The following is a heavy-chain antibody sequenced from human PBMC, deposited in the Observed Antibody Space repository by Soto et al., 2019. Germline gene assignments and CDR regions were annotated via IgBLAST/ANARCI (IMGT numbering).Heavy chain of an antibody. J-gene: IGHJ4*02. CDR3: EVTTGS. D-gene: IGHD1-1*01. V-gene: IGHV1-8*01. CDR1: GYSFTDYD. CDR2: VNPDHGNA. Sequence: QVQVVQSRAEVKKPGASVKVSCKTSGYSFTDYDINWVRQAPGQGLEWMGWVNPDHGNAGYAQHFQGRLTLTTNTSINTAYMELNSLTSEDTAVYYCEVTTGSWGQGTMVTVSS.